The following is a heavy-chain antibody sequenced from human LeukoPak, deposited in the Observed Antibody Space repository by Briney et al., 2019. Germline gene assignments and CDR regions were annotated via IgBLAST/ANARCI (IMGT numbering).Heavy chain of an antibody. CDR1: GYTFTSYD. CDR3: ARVPETRYAIPRDY. Sequence: ASVKVSCKASGYTFTSYDINWVRQATGQGLEWMGWMNPNSGNTGYAQKFQGRVTMTRNTSINTAYMELSSLRSEDTAVYYCARVPETRYAIPRDYWGQGTLVTVSS. J-gene: IGHJ4*02. CDR2: MNPNSGNT. V-gene: IGHV1-8*02. D-gene: IGHD2-8*01.